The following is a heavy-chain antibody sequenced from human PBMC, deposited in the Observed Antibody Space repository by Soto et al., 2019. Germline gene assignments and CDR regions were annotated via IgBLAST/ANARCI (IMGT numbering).Heavy chain of an antibody. J-gene: IGHJ5*01. CDR1: GDSISTVDYF. Sequence: SETLSLTCSVSGDSISTVDYFWAWIRQPPGQALEYIGYIYKSTTTYYNPSFESRVAISLDTSKSQFSLNVTSVTAADTAVYFCARGRYCLTGRCLPNWFDSWGQGTLVTVSS. D-gene: IGHD2-15*01. V-gene: IGHV4-30-4*01. CDR2: IYKSTTT. CDR3: ARGRYCLTGRCLPNWFDS.